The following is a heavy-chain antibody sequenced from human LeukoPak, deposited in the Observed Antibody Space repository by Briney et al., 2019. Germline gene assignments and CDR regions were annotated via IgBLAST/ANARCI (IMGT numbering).Heavy chain of an antibody. CDR2: ISSSSSTI. CDR3: AGGIKYYYGMDV. J-gene: IGHJ6*02. Sequence: GGSLRLSCVASGFIFSNYNMNWVRQAPGKGLEWVSSISSSSSTIYYADSVKGRFTISRDNAKNSLYLQMNSLRDEDTAVYYCAGGIKYYYGMDVWGQGTTVTVSS. CDR1: GFIFSNYN. V-gene: IGHV3-48*02. D-gene: IGHD3-10*01.